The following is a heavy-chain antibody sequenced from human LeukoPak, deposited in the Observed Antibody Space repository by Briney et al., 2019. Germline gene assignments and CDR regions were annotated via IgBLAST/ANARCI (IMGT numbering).Heavy chain of an antibody. D-gene: IGHD6-13*01. V-gene: IGHV4-39*01. CDR2: IYYSGSN. CDR1: GGSISSSSYY. J-gene: IGHJ4*02. Sequence: KPSETLSLTCTVSGGSISSSSYYWGWIRQPPGKGLEWIGSIYYSGSNYYNPSLKSRVTISVDTSKNQFSLTLSSVTAADTAVYYCARAAAAGTFPFDYWGQGTLVTVSS. CDR3: ARAAAAGTFPFDY.